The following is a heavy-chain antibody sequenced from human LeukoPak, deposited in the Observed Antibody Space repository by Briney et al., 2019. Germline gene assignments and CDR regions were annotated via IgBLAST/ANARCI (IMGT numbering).Heavy chain of an antibody. Sequence: SETLSLTCTVSGGSISSYYWSWIRRPPGKGLEWIGCIYDSGSTNYNPSLRSRVTMSVDTSKNQFSLKLSSVTAADTAIYYCARGGQSAWYEGASWGQGTLVTVSS. V-gene: IGHV4-59*01. CDR3: ARGGQSAWYEGAS. J-gene: IGHJ4*02. CDR2: IYDSGST. CDR1: GGSISSYY. D-gene: IGHD6-19*01.